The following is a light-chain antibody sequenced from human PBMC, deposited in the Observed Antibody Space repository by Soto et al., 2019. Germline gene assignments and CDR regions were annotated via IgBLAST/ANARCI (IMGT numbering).Light chain of an antibody. V-gene: IGLV2-8*01. CDR3: SSYAGSNNEV. CDR2: EVS. J-gene: IGLJ3*02. CDR1: SSDVRGYNY. Sequence: QSALTQPPSASGSPGQSVTISCTGTSSDVRGYNYVSWYQQHPGKAPKLMIYEVSKRPSGVPDRFSGSKSGNTASLTVSGLQAEDEADYYCSSYAGSNNEVFGGGTKLTVL.